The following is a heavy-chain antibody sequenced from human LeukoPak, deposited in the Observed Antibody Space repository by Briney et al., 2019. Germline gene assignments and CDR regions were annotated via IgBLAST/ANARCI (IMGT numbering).Heavy chain of an antibody. CDR3: AAYVGLYYYDSSGPTAPDAFDI. CDR1: GYSFTSYW. V-gene: IGHV5-51*01. J-gene: IGHJ3*02. CDR2: IYPGDSDT. D-gene: IGHD3-22*01. Sequence: GESLKISCKGSGYSFTSYWIGWVRQMPGKGLEWMGIIYPGDSDTRYSPSFQGQVTISADKSISTAYLQWSSLKASDTAMYYCAAYVGLYYYDSSGPTAPDAFDIWGQGTMVTVSS.